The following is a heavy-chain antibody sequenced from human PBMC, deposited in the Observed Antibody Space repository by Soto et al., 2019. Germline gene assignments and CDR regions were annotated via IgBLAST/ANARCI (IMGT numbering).Heavy chain of an antibody. J-gene: IGHJ4*02. CDR3: ASLLGDVTTLDN. V-gene: IGHV3-23*01. CDR2: ISGSGGGT. Sequence: PGGSLRLSCAASGFTFNIYAMSWVRQAPGKGLEWVSAISGSGGGTYYADSVKGRFTISRDNSNNTLYLQMSSLRAEDTAVYYCASLLGDVTTLDNWGQGTLVTV. CDR1: GFTFNIYA. D-gene: IGHD3-10*01.